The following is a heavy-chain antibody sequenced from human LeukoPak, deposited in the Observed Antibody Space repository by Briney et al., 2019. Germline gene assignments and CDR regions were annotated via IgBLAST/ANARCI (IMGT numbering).Heavy chain of an antibody. Sequence: PSETLSLTCTVSGGSISSGDYYWSWIRQPPGKGLEWIGYIYYSGSTYYNPPLKSRVTISVDTSKNQFSLKLSSVTAADTAVYYCARAVYFWSGYPPYYYYMDVWGKGTTVTVSS. CDR1: GGSISSGDYY. CDR2: IYYSGST. V-gene: IGHV4-30-4*08. J-gene: IGHJ6*03. D-gene: IGHD3-3*01. CDR3: ARAVYFWSGYPPYYYYMDV.